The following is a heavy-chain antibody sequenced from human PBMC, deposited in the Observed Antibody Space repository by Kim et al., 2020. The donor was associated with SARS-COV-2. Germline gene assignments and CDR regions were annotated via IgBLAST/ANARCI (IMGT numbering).Heavy chain of an antibody. CDR1: GFTFSNFS. Sequence: GWSLRLSCAASGFTFSNFSINWVRQAPGKGLEWISYISSSSKTIYYADSVRGRFTISRDNAKNSLYLQMNSLRDEDTAVYYCARVLWTGYSADYWGQGTLVTGSS. CDR2: ISSSSKTI. D-gene: IGHD3-3*01. V-gene: IGHV3-48*02. J-gene: IGHJ4*02. CDR3: ARVLWTGYSADY.